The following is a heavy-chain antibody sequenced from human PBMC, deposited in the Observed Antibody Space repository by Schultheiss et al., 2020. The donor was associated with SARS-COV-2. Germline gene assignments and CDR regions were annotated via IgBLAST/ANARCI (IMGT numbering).Heavy chain of an antibody. D-gene: IGHD2-2*01. V-gene: IGHV3-NL1*01. J-gene: IGHJ6*02. Sequence: GGSLRLSCAASGFTFSSYAMHWVRQAPGKGLEWVAVIYSGGSTYYADSVKGRFTISRDNSKNTLYLQMNSLSAEDTAVYYCASGAEWQLLWSGMDVWGQGTTVTVAS. CDR3: ASGAEWQLLWSGMDV. CDR2: IYSGGST. CDR1: GFTFSSYA.